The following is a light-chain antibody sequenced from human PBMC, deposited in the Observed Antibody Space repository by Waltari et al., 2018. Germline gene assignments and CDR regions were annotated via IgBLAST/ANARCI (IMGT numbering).Light chain of an antibody. CDR3: QTGGHGTWV. CDR2: VNSDGRH. V-gene: IGLV4-69*01. CDR1: SGHSSNI. J-gene: IGLJ3*02. Sequence: QLVLTQSPSASASLGASVKLTCTLSSGHSSNIIAWHQQQPEKGPRYLMKVNSDGRHSKGTGIPGRFSGSSSGAQRYLTISSLQSEDEADYYCQTGGHGTWVFGGGTKLTVL.